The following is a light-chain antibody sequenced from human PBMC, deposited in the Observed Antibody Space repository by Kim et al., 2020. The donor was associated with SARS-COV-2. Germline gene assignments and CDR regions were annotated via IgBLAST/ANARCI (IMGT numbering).Light chain of an antibody. V-gene: IGKV3-11*01. J-gene: IGKJ1*01. Sequence: LSPGERPTLSCRASRSVSTFLAWYQQKPGQAPRLLIYDASNRATGIPARFSGSGSGTDFTLTISSLEPEDSAFYYCQQRTNWLWTFGQGTKVEIK. CDR2: DAS. CDR1: RSVSTF. CDR3: QQRTNWLWT.